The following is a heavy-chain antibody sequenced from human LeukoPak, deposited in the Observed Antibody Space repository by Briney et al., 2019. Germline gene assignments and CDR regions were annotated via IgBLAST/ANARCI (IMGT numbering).Heavy chain of an antibody. Sequence: SETLSVTCTVSGGSFSSSSYYWGWIRQPPEEWLEWMGSIYYSGSTYYNPSLKSRVTISVDTFKNQFSLNLSSVTAPDTAVHYCARPDSVVTAMVDYWGQGTLVTVSS. CDR3: ARPDSVVTAMVDY. CDR2: IYYSGST. D-gene: IGHD2-21*02. V-gene: IGHV4-39*01. CDR1: GGSFSSSSYY. J-gene: IGHJ4*02.